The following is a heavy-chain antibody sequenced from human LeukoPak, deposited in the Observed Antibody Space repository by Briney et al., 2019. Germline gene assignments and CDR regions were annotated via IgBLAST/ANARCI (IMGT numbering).Heavy chain of an antibody. CDR2: INAGNGDT. D-gene: IGHD4-17*01. V-gene: IGHV1-3*01. CDR1: GYTFTSYA. J-gene: IGHJ4*02. CDR3: TSSREGRVDYGTRLVDY. Sequence: ASVKVSCKASGYTFTSYAMHWVRQAPGQRLEWMGWINAGNGDTKYSQKFQGRVTITRDTSASTAYMELSSLRSEDTAVYYCTSSREGRVDYGTRLVDYWGQGTLVTVSS.